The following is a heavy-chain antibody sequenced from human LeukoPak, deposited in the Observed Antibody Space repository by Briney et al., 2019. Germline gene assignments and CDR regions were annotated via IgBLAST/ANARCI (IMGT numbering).Heavy chain of an antibody. Sequence: PGGSLRLSCADSGFTFSSYSMNWVRQAPGKGLEWVSSISSSSSYIYYADSVKGRFTISRDNAKNSLYLQMNSLRAEDTAVYYCARERDYYDSSGYGMFYDYWGQGTLVTVSS. CDR3: ARERDYYDSSGYGMFYDY. J-gene: IGHJ4*02. CDR1: GFTFSSYS. D-gene: IGHD3-22*01. V-gene: IGHV3-21*01. CDR2: ISSSSSYI.